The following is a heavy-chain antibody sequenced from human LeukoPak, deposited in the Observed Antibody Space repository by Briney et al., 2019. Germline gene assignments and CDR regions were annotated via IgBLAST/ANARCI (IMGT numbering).Heavy chain of an antibody. D-gene: IGHD1-26*01. V-gene: IGHV3-30*02. CDR2: IRYDGSNK. J-gene: IGHJ4*02. CDR3: AKDVGDH. CDR1: GFTFSRFG. Sequence: GGSLRLPCTASGFTFSRFGMHWVRQAPGKGLEWVAFIRYDGSNKSYADSVRGRFTISRDNSKNSLYLQMNSLGPEDTAVYYCAKDVGDHWGQGALVTVSS.